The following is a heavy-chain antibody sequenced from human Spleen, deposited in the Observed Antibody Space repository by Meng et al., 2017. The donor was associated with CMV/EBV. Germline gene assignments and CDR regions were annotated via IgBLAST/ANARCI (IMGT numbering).Heavy chain of an antibody. J-gene: IGHJ4*02. CDR3: AGSRPGGGACDY. D-gene: IGHD3-16*01. CDR1: GASIKNYN. CDR2: IQVIGHT. Sequence: QVQLQETGQGLVKPSETLSLPCIVSGASIKNYNWNWVRQPAGQGLEWIGLIQVIGHTVYNPSLKSRVTVSLDASKSQFSLTLNSVTAADTATYYCAGSRPGGGACDYWGQGILVTVSS. V-gene: IGHV4-4*07.